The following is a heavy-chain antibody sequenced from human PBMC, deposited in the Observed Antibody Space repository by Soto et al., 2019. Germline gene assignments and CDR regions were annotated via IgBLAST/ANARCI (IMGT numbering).Heavy chain of an antibody. V-gene: IGHV1-18*04. CDR2: ISAYNGNT. CDR1: GYTFTSYG. D-gene: IGHD6-25*01. J-gene: IGHJ5*02. CDR3: AGSGSPENWFGP. Sequence: QVQLVQSGAEVKKPGASVKVSCKASGYTFTSYGISWVRQAPGQGLEWMGWISAYNGNTNYPQKLQGRVTTTPDTVTSPCYMELRGLRSDETAVYFRAGSGSPENWFGPWGHGTLVTVSS.